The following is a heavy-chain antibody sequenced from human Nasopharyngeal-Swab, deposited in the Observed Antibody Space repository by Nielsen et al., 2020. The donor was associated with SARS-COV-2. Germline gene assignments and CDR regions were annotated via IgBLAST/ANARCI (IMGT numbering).Heavy chain of an antibody. CDR2: INWNGGST. CDR3: VVAATPYYYYGMDV. J-gene: IGHJ6*02. V-gene: IGHV3-20*01. D-gene: IGHD2-15*01. Sequence: VRQAPGKGLEWVSGINWNGGSTGYADSVKGRFTISRDNAKNSLYLQMNSLRAEDTAFYHCVVAATPYYYYGMDVWGQGTTVTVSS.